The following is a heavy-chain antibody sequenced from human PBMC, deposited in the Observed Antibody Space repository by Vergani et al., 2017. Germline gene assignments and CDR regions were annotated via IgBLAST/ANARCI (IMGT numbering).Heavy chain of an antibody. CDR1: GYTFTGYY. CDR2: INPNSCGT. D-gene: IGHD2-2*01. CDR3: VRTRTSYYYNDVMDV. Sequence: QVQLVQSGAEVKKPGASVKVSCKASGYTFTGYYMHWVRQAPGQGLEWMGWINPNSCGTHYAQKFQGRVTMTRDTSISTAYMELSRLRSDDTAVYYCVRTRTSYYYNDVMDVGGEATTVTVSS. J-gene: IGHJ6*01. V-gene: IGHV1-2*02.